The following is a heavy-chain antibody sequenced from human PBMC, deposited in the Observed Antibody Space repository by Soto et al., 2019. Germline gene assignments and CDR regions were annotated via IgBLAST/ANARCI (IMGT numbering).Heavy chain of an antibody. CDR2: ISYDGSKK. Sequence: QVQLVESGGGVVQPGRSLSLSCAASGLTFSSYAMYWVRQAPGKGLEWVAVISYDGSKKYYADSVKGRFTISRDNSKNTLYVQMNSLRAEDTAVYYCARDKLEPPSGAFDHWGQGTLVTVSS. D-gene: IGHD1-1*01. CDR1: GLTFSSYA. CDR3: ARDKLEPPSGAFDH. J-gene: IGHJ4*02. V-gene: IGHV3-30-3*01.